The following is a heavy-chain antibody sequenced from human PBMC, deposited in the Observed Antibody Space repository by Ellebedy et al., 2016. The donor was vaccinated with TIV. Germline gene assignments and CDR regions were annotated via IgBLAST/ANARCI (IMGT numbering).Heavy chain of an antibody. D-gene: IGHD3-3*01. J-gene: IGHJ4*02. CDR3: AKVPDFWSGYLGYFNY. CDR2: ISGSDNST. V-gene: IGHV3-23*01. Sequence: PGGSLRLSCATSGFTFSSYAMNWVRQAPGKGLEWVSAISGSDNSTYYADSVKGRFTISRDISKTTLYLQINSLRAEDTAVYYCAKVPDFWSGYLGYFNYWGQGTLVTVSS. CDR1: GFTFSSYA.